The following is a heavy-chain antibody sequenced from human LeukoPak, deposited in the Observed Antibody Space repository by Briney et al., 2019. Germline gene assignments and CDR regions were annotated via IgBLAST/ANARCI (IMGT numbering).Heavy chain of an antibody. CDR1: GFTFSSYS. CDR3: ARDVKEDNNWYFTFDY. V-gene: IGHV3-48*01. Sequence: QTGGSLRLSCAASGFTFSSYSMNWVRQAPGKGLEWVSYISSSSSTIYYADSVKGRFTISRDNSKNTLYLQMNSLRAEDTAVYFCARDVKEDNNWYFTFDYWGQGTLVTVSS. J-gene: IGHJ4*02. CDR2: ISSSSSTI. D-gene: IGHD1-1*01.